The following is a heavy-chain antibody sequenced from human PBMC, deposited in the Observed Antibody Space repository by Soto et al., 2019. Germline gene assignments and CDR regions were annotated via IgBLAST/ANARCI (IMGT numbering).Heavy chain of an antibody. CDR1: GYTFTSYD. CDR2: MDPNSGNT. Sequence: GASVKVSCKASGYTFTSYDINWVRQATGQGPEWMGWMDPNSGNTGYAQKFQGRVTMTRNTSISTAYMELSSLRSEDTAVYYCARVEGYCSSTSCYSHRYFDYWGQGTLVTVSS. V-gene: IGHV1-8*01. CDR3: ARVEGYCSSTSCYSHRYFDY. J-gene: IGHJ4*02. D-gene: IGHD2-2*01.